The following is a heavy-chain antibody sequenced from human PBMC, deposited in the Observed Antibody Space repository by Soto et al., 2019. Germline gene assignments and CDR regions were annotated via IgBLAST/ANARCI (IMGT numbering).Heavy chain of an antibody. CDR3: ANGKYYGDSAGSVQN. J-gene: IGHJ1*01. Sequence: EVQLLESGGGMAQPGGSLRLSCAASGFTFSTYAMIWVRQAPGKGLEWVSSMTGDATRTNYADSVKGRFTISRDNSKNTLYLQMTGLISDDTAVYYCANGKYYGDSAGSVQNWGQGTLVTVSS. CDR2: MTGDATRT. V-gene: IGHV3-23*01. D-gene: IGHD4-17*01. CDR1: GFTFSTYA.